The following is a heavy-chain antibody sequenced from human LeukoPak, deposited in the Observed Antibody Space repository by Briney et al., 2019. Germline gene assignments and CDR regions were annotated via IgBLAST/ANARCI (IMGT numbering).Heavy chain of an antibody. J-gene: IGHJ4*02. CDR3: ARGGYDSDFDY. V-gene: IGHV4-59*01. CDR1: GGSISTYY. D-gene: IGHD3-3*01. Sequence: SETLSLTCTVSGGSISTYYWSWIRLPPGKGLEWTAYIYFTGRTQYNPSLKSRVTISEDTSKNQFSLRLSSVPPADTAVYYCARGGYDSDFDYWGQGTLVTVSS. CDR2: IYFTGRT.